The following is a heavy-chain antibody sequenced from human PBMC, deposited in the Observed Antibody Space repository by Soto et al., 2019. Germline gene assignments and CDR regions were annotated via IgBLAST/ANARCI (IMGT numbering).Heavy chain of an antibody. CDR3: ARDDVLCDGGRCYAVPLEV. J-gene: IGHJ6*04. V-gene: IGHV3-66*01. CDR2: IQSGGPT. CDR1: GFTVSSKY. D-gene: IGHD2-15*01. Sequence: PGGSLRLSCAASGFTVSSKYMSWVRQAPGKGLEWVSLIQSGGPTYYADSVKGRFTISRDTSENTLHLQMDSLRAEDTAVYYCARDDVLCDGGRCYAVPLEVWGKGTMVTVSS.